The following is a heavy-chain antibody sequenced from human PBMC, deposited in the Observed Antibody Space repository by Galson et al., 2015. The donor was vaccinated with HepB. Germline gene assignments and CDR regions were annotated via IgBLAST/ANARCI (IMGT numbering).Heavy chain of an antibody. V-gene: IGHV1-58*01. CDR2: IVVGSGNT. Sequence: SVKVSCKASGFTFTSSAVQWVRQARGQRLEWIGWIVVGSGNTNYAQKFQERVTITRDMSTSTAYMELSSLRSEDTAVYYCAAGYRLRYFDWLLLDYWGQGTLVTVSS. CDR1: GFTFTSSA. D-gene: IGHD3-9*01. J-gene: IGHJ4*02. CDR3: AAGYRLRYFDWLLLDY.